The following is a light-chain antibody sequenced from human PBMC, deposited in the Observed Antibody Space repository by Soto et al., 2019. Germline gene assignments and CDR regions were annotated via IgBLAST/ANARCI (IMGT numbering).Light chain of an antibody. CDR1: QSISSY. Sequence: DIQMTQYPSSLSASVRDRVTITCRASQSISSYLNWYQQKPGKAPKLLIYAASSLQSGVPSRFSGSGSGTDFTLTISSLQPEDFATYYCQQSYSTPPGFGQGTRLE. CDR3: QQSYSTPPG. CDR2: AAS. V-gene: IGKV1-39*01. J-gene: IGKJ5*01.